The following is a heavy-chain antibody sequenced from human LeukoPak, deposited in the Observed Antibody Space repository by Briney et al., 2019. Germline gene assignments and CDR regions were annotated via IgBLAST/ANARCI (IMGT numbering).Heavy chain of an antibody. J-gene: IGHJ4*02. CDR2: IRTKYYGGAA. Sequence: PGGSLRLSCTTSGFSFGDYAVSWVRQAPGKGLEWVSFIRTKYYGGAAEYAASVKGRFTVSRDDSKSIAHLQITSLKTEDTAVYYCTRTPGDAFHPGGYYFDYWGRGSLVTVSS. D-gene: IGHD5-24*01. V-gene: IGHV3-49*04. CDR1: GFSFGDYA. CDR3: TRTPGDAFHPGGYYFDY.